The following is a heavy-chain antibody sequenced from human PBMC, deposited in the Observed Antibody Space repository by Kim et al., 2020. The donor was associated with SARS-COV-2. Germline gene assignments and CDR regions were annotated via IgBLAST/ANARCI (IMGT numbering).Heavy chain of an antibody. CDR2: V. Sequence: VYYAESIEGRFTHSRDNANNSLFLQMDSLRVEDTAVYYCALIMPRENSFNIWGQGTVVTVSS. J-gene: IGHJ3*02. V-gene: IGHV3-48*03. D-gene: IGHD2-2*01. CDR3: ALIMPRENSFNI.